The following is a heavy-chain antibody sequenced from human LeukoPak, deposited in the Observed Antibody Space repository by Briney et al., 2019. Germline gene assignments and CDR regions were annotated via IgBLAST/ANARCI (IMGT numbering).Heavy chain of an antibody. J-gene: IGHJ6*03. Sequence: GGSLRLSCAASGFTLTSDSMNWVRQAPGKGLEWVSSFDSSTSYIYYADSVKGRFTISRDIAKNSLYLQMDSLRAEDTAVYYCARAGGSYYPYYYYYMDVWGKGTTVTVSS. CDR2: FDSSTSYI. CDR1: GFTLTSDS. V-gene: IGHV3-21*01. CDR3: ARAGGSYYPYYYYYMDV. D-gene: IGHD1-26*01.